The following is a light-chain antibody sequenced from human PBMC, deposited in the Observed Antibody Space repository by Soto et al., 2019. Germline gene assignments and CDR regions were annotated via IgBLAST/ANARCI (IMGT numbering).Light chain of an antibody. V-gene: IGKV3-20*01. J-gene: IGKJ3*01. CDR3: QQYGGSPAFT. CDR1: QSVSSSY. CDR2: GSF. Sequence: EIVLTQSPGTLSLSPGEKATLSCRASQSVSSSYLAWYQQKPGQPPRLLIYGSFSRATGIPDRFSASGSGTDFTLTISRLEPEDFAVYYCQQYGGSPAFTFGPGTKVYLK.